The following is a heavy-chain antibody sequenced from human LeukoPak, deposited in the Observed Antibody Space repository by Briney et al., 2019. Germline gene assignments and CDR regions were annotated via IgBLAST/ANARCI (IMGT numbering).Heavy chain of an antibody. CDR3: ARGGLVRGSLDSLSAFDI. CDR1: GDSVSSTSAG. D-gene: IGHD3-10*01. CDR2: TYYRSKWYI. V-gene: IGHV6-1*01. J-gene: IGHJ3*02. Sequence: SQTLSLTCAISGDSVSSTSAGRNWIRQSPSRGLEWLGRTYYRSKWYIDYAVSVKSRITINPDTSKSQFSLQLKSVTPEDTAVYYCARGGLVRGSLDSLSAFDIWGQGTLVTVSS.